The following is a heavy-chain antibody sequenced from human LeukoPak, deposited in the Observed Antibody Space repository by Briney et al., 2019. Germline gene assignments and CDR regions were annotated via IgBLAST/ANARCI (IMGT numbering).Heavy chain of an antibody. CDR3: ARGPPPPYDFWSGYHSYYFDY. D-gene: IGHD3-3*01. V-gene: IGHV4-34*01. J-gene: IGHJ4*02. CDR1: GGSFSGYY. CDR2: INRSGST. Sequence: SETLSLTCAVYGGSFSGYYWSWIRQPPGKGLEWIGEINRSGSTNYNPSLKSRVTISVDTSKNQFSLKLSSVTAADTAVYYCARGPPPPYDFWSGYHSYYFDYWGQGTLVTVSS.